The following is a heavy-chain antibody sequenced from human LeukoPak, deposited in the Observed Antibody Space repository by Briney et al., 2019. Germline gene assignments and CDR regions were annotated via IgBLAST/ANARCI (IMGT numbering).Heavy chain of an antibody. CDR2: IGATGDT. J-gene: IGHJ3*02. CDR1: GLTFSSYD. Sequence: GGSLRLSCAASGLTFSSYDMHWDRQAPGKGLEWVSSIGATGDTYYAGSVKGRFTISRENAKKSLYLQMSSLRVEDTAVYFCVLGAYWNDDKNAFHIWGPGTMVTVSS. D-gene: IGHD1-1*01. V-gene: IGHV3-13*01. CDR3: VLGAYWNDDKNAFHI.